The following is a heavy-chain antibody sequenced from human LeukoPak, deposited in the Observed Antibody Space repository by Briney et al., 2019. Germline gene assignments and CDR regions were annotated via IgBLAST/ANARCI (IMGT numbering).Heavy chain of an antibody. CDR2: FDPEDGET. D-gene: IGHD3-22*01. J-gene: IGHJ4*02. Sequence: ASVKVSCKVSGYTLTELSMHWVRQAPGKGLEWMGGFDPEDGETIYAQKLQGRVTMTEDTSTDTAYMELSSLRSEDTAVYYCATRYNDVKGSESFDYWGQGTLVTVSS. V-gene: IGHV1-24*01. CDR3: ATRYNDVKGSESFDY. CDR1: GYTLTELS.